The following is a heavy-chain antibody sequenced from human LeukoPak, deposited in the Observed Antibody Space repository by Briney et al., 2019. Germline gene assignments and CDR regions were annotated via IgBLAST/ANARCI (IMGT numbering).Heavy chain of an antibody. V-gene: IGHV4-34*01. CDR2: INHSGST. CDR1: GGSFSGYY. D-gene: IGHD3-10*01. J-gene: IGHJ2*01. Sequence: SETLSLTCAVYGGSFSGYYWSWIRQPPGKGLEWIGEINHSGSTNYNPSLKSRVTISVDTSKNQFSLKLSSVTAADTAVYYCARDLYYYGSGSYRFPPRVWYFDLWGRGTLVTVSS. CDR3: ARDLYYYGSGSYRFPPRVWYFDL.